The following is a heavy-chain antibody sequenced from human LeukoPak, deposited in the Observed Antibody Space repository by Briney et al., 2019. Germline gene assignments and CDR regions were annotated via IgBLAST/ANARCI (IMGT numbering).Heavy chain of an antibody. CDR2: INSDGSST. V-gene: IGHV3-74*01. D-gene: IGHD2-15*01. CDR3: EREVFGGYCSGGSCYLPDY. CDR1: GFTFSSYC. J-gene: IGHJ4*02. Sequence: PGGSLRLSCAASGFTFSSYCVHCVRQAPGKGLVCVSHINSDGSSTSSEDSVKGRFTISSDNAKNTLYLQMNSMRAEDTAVYYCEREVFGGYCSGGSCYLPDYWGQGTLVTVSS.